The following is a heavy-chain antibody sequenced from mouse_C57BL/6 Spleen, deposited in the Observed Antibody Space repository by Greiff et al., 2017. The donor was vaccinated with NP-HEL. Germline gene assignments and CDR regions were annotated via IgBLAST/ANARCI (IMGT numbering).Heavy chain of an antibody. Sequence: EVKLQESGGGLVQPGGSMKLSCVASGFTFSNYWMNWVRQSPEKGLEWVAQIRLKSDNYATHYADSVKGRFTISRDDSKSSVYLQMNNLRAEDTGSYYCTGGYRTGVFAYWGQGTLVTVSA. CDR3: TGGYRTGVFAY. CDR2: IRLKSDNYAT. D-gene: IGHD1-1*01. J-gene: IGHJ3*01. CDR1: GFTFSNYW. V-gene: IGHV6-3*01.